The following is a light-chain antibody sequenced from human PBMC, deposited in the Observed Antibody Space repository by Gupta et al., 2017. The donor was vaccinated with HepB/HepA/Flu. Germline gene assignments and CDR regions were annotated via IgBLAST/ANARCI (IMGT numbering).Light chain of an antibody. CDR2: GAS. J-gene: IGKJ2*01. Sequence: EIVMTQSPANLSVSAGERATLSCRARQSVSSKLAWYQQKPGQAPRLLIYGASTRDNGFPDRFSGSGSGTEFTLTISSRQSEDFAVYYCQHENNCPFTFGQGTKVEIK. V-gene: IGKV3-15*01. CDR3: QHENNCPFT. CDR1: QSVSSK.